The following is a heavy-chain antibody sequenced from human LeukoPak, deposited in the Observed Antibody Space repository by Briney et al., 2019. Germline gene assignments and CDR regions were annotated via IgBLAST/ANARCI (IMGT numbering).Heavy chain of an antibody. CDR1: GYSFTSYW. CDR3: ARHEVDSSSWQNWFDP. CDR2: ICPGDSDT. V-gene: IGHV5-51*01. D-gene: IGHD6-13*01. Sequence: GESLKISCKGSGYSFTSYWIGWVRQMPGKGLEWVGIICPGDSDTRYSPSFQGQVTISADKSIGTAYLQWSSLKASDTAMYYCARHEVDSSSWQNWFDPWGQGTLVTVSS. J-gene: IGHJ5*02.